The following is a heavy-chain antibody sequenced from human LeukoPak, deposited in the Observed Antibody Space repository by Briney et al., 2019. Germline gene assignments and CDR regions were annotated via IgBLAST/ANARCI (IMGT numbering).Heavy chain of an antibody. CDR2: IYHSGST. CDR1: GGSISSYY. J-gene: IGHJ4*02. CDR3: ARHSYTYYYGSGSYYNEYYFDY. D-gene: IGHD3-10*01. Sequence: PSETLSLTCTVSGGSISSYYWSWIRQPPGKGLEWIGSIYHSGSTYYNPSLKSRVTISVDTSKNQFSLKLSSVTAADTAVYYCARHSYTYYYGSGSYYNEYYFDYWGQGTLVTVSS. V-gene: IGHV4-59*08.